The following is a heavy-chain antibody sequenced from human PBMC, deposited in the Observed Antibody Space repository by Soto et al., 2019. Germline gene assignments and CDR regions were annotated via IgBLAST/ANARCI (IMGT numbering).Heavy chain of an antibody. CDR2: INHSGGT. J-gene: IGHJ4*02. CDR3: ARGLRARYYYDSSGYYYPSRFDY. CDR1: GGSFSGYY. Sequence: PSETLSLTCAVYGGSFSGYYWSWIRQPPGKGLEWIGEINHSGGTNYSPSLKSRVTISVDTSKNQFSLKLSSVTAADTAVYYCARGLRARYYYDSSGYYYPSRFDYWGQGTLVTVSS. V-gene: IGHV4-34*01. D-gene: IGHD3-22*01.